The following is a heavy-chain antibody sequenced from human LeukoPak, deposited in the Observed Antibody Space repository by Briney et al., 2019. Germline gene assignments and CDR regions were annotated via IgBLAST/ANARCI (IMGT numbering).Heavy chain of an antibody. CDR2: MNPNSGNT. Sequence: ASVKVSCKASGYTFTSYDINWVRQATGQGLEWMGWMNPNSGNTGYAQKFQGRVTMTRNTSISTAYMELSSLRSEDTAVYYCARSHAYCSSTSCYNPFVYYHYMDVWGKGTTVTISS. V-gene: IGHV1-8*01. CDR3: ARSHAYCSSTSCYNPFVYYHYMDV. J-gene: IGHJ6*03. D-gene: IGHD2-2*02. CDR1: GYTFTSYD.